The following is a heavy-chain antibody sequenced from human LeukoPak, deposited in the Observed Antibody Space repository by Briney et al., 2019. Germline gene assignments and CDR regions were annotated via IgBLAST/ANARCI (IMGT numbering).Heavy chain of an antibody. V-gene: IGHV3-23*01. J-gene: IGHJ4*02. Sequence: GGSLRLSCAASGFTFSSYAMSWVRQAPGKGLEWVSAISGSGGSTYYADSVKGRFTISRDNSKNTLYLQMNSLRAEDTAVYYCASERRYSSGRWDYYFDYWGQGTLVTVSS. CDR2: ISGSGGST. CDR3: ASERRYSSGRWDYYFDY. CDR1: GFTFSSYA. D-gene: IGHD6-19*01.